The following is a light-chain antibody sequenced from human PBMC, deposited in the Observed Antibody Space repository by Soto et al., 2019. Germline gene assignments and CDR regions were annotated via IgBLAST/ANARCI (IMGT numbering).Light chain of an antibody. J-gene: IGKJ3*01. V-gene: IGKV1-9*01. CDR3: QQLNSYPL. CDR1: RGISSS. Sequence: DIPLTQSPSFLSASVGDRVTITCRASRGISSSLAWYQRKPGKAPKLLIYAASTLQSGVPPRFSGSGSETEFTLTISSLQPEDFATYYCQQLNSYPLFGPGTKVDIK. CDR2: AAS.